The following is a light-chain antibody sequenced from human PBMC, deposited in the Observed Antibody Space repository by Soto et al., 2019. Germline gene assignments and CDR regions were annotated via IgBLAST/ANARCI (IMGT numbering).Light chain of an antibody. CDR3: QQANSFPIT. V-gene: IGKV1-12*01. J-gene: IGKJ5*01. Sequence: DIQMNRSSSSVSASVGDRVTITCRASQGIRSWLAWYQQKPGTAPKLLIYAASTLQSGVPSRFSGSGSGTDFTLTISSLQPDDFATYYCQQANSFPITFGQGTRLEIK. CDR2: AAS. CDR1: QGIRSW.